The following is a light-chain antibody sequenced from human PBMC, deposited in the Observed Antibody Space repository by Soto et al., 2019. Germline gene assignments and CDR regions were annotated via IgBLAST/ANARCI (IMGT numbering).Light chain of an antibody. V-gene: IGKV3-20*01. CDR1: QSVSSNY. J-gene: IGKJ4*02. CDR3: HQYDRSPFT. CDR2: GAS. Sequence: EIVLTQSPGTLSLSPGERATLSCRASQSVSSNYLAWYQQKPGQAPRLLIFGASSRATGIPDRFSGSGSGSYFTVTILPLEPEDTEVYYGHQYDRSPFTFGGGTKVEIK.